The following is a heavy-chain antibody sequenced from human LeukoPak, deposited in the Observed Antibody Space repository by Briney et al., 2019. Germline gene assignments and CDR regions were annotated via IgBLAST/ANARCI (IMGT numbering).Heavy chain of an antibody. CDR3: ASGCSSTSCYADFDY. CDR2: INPSGGST. D-gene: IGHD2-2*01. V-gene: IGHV1-46*01. CDR1: GYTFTSYD. J-gene: IGHJ4*02. Sequence: ASVKVSCKASGYTFTSYDINWVRQATGQGLEWMGIINPSGGSTSYAQKFQGRVTMTRDTSTSTVYMELSSLRSEDTAVYYCASGCSSTSCYADFDYWGQGTLVTVSS.